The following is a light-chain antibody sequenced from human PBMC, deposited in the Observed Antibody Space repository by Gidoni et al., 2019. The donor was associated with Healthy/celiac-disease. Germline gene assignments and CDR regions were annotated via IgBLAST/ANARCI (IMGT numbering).Light chain of an antibody. CDR1: QGISSY. J-gene: IGKJ1*01. V-gene: IGKV1-8*01. Sequence: AIRRTQSPSSLSASTGDRVTITCRASQGISSYLAWYQQKPGKAPKLLIYAASTLQSGVPSRFSGSGSGTDFTLTISCLQSEDFATYYCQQYYSYPWTFGQGTKVEIK. CDR2: AAS. CDR3: QQYYSYPWT.